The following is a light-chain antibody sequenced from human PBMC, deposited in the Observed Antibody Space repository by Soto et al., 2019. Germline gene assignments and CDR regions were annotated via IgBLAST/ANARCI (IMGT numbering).Light chain of an antibody. CDR1: SSDVGGYNL. CDR2: EVN. V-gene: IGLV2-23*02. CDR3: CSFANNHYV. J-gene: IGLJ1*01. Sequence: QSALTQPASVSGSPGQSITISCTGTSSDVGGYNLVSWYQQHPGKVPKLMISEVNKRPSGVSDRFSGSKSGNTASLTISRLQADDEADYYCCSFANNHYVFGGGTKVTVL.